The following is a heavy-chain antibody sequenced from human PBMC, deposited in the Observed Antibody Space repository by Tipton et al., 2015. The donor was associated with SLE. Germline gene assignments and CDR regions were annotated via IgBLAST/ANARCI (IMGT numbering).Heavy chain of an antibody. V-gene: IGHV4-34*01. J-gene: IGHJ5*02. D-gene: IGHD6-19*01. CDR2: INHSGST. Sequence: TLSLTCTVSGGPISSYYWSWIRQPPGKGLEWIGEINHSGSTNYNPSLKSRVTISVDTSKNQFSLKLSSVTAADTAVYYCASRSSQWLVPGWFDPWGQGTLVTVSS. CDR1: GGPISSYY. CDR3: ASRSSQWLVPGWFDP.